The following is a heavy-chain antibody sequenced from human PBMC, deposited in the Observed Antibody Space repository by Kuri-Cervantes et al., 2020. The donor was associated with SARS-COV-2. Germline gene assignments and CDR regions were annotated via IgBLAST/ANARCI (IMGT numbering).Heavy chain of an antibody. V-gene: IGHV3-20*04. Sequence: GGSLRLSCAASGFTFDDYGMSWVRQAPGKGLEWVSGINWNGGSTGYADSVKGRFTISRDNAKNSLYLQMNGLRGEDTALYYCARGKSNGIRTRLNGDFDYWGQGTLVTVSS. CDR1: GFTFDDYG. CDR2: INWNGGST. J-gene: IGHJ4*02. CDR3: ARGKSNGIRTRLNGDFDY. D-gene: IGHD4-17*01.